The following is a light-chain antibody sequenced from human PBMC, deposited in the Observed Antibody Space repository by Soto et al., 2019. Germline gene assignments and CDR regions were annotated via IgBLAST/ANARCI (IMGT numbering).Light chain of an antibody. CDR1: QSVSSN. V-gene: IGKV3-15*01. Sequence: EIVMTQSPATLSVSPGERATLSCRASQSVSSNLAWYQQKLGQAPRLLIYGASTRATGIPARFSGSGSGTEFTLTISSLHSDDFAVYYCQHYNNWPPWTFGQGTKVEIK. J-gene: IGKJ1*01. CDR2: GAS. CDR3: QHYNNWPPWT.